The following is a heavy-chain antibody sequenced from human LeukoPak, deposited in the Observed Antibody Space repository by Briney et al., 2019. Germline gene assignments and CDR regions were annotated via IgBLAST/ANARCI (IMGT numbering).Heavy chain of an antibody. CDR2: IYYSGST. Sequence: SETLSLTCTVSGGSISSYYWSWIRQPPGEGLEWIGYIYYSGSTNYNPSLKSRVTISVDTSKNQFSLKLSSVTAADTAVYYCAKDRCSNGIGCYYYYMDVWGKGTTVTISS. J-gene: IGHJ6*03. V-gene: IGHV4-59*01. CDR1: GGSISSYY. CDR3: AKDRCSNGIGCYYYYMDV. D-gene: IGHD2-8*01.